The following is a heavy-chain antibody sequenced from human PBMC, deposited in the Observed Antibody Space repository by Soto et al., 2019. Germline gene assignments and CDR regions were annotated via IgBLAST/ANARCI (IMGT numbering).Heavy chain of an antibody. V-gene: IGHV3-48*01. Sequence: GGSLRLSCAASGFTFCSYSINWVRQAPGKGLEWVSYISSSSSTIYYADSVRGRFTISRDNAKNSLYLQMNSLRAEDTAVYYCATETSYGGYAYWGRGTLVTVSS. J-gene: IGHJ4*02. CDR3: ATETSYGGYAY. CDR2: ISSSSSTI. D-gene: IGHD5-12*01. CDR1: GFTFCSYS.